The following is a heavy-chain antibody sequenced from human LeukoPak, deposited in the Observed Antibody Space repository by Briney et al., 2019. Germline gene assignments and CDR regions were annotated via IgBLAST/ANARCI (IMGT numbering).Heavy chain of an antibody. V-gene: IGHV4-59*01. J-gene: IGHJ4*02. D-gene: IGHD3-9*01. CDR2: IYYSGST. Sequence: SSETLSLTCTVSGGSISSYYWSWIRQPPGKGLEWIGYIYYSGSTNYNPSLKSRVTISVDTSENQSSLKLSSVTAADTAVYYCARSPGDILTGFFDYWGQGTLVTVSS. CDR1: GGSISSYY. CDR3: ARSPGDILTGFFDY.